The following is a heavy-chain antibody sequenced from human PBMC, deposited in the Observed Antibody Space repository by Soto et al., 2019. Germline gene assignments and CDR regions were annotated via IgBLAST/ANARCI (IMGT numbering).Heavy chain of an antibody. J-gene: IGHJ4*02. CDR2: ISYDGSNK. D-gene: IGHD2-8*01. CDR1: AFTFRSYA. CDR3: ARTGYCTNGVCYTRYYFDY. Sequence: GGSLRLSCAGSAFTFRSYAMHWVRQAPGKGLEWVAVISYDGSNKYYADSVKGRFTISRDNSENTLYLQMNSLRAEDTAVYYCARTGYCTNGVCYTRYYFDYWGQGTLVTVSS. V-gene: IGHV3-30-3*01.